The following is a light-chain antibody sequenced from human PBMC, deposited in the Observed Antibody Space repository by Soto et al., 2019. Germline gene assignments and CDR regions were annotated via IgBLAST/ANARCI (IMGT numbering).Light chain of an antibody. V-gene: IGKV3-11*01. J-gene: IGKJ3*01. CDR1: QSIGSY. CDR2: DAS. Sequence: EIVLTQSPATLSLSLLERATLSFRASQSIGSYLAWYQHKLGQAPRLLIYDASSRATGIPARFSGSGSGTDFTLTISSLEPEDFAVYYCQQRSNWPRFTFGPGTKVDIK. CDR3: QQRSNWPRFT.